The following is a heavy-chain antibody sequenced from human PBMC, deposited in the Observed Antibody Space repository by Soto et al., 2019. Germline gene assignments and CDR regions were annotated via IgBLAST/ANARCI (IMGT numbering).Heavy chain of an antibody. D-gene: IGHD6-13*01. V-gene: IGHV4-38-2*02. CDR3: AREQGAAALDY. CDR2: IYHSGST. Sequence: SETQSLTCAVSGYSISSGYYWGWIRQPPGKGLAWIGSIYHSGSTYYNPSLKSRVTISVDTSKNQFSLKLSSVTAADTAVYYCAREQGAAALDYWGQGTLVTVSS. J-gene: IGHJ4*02. CDR1: GYSISSGYY.